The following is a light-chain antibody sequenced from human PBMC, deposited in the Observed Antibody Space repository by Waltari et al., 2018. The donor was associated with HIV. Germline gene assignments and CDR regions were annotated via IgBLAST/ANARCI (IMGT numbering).Light chain of an antibody. CDR3: YSAADNDLRV. J-gene: IGLJ3*02. V-gene: IGLV3-27*01. CDR2: KDS. Sequence: SYELTQPSSVSVSPGQTARITCSGDVLAKKYARWFQQKPGQAPVLVIYKDSERPSGFPERVSGSSSGTTVTLTISGAQVEDEAHYYCYSAADNDLRVFGGGTKLTVL. CDR1: VLAKKY.